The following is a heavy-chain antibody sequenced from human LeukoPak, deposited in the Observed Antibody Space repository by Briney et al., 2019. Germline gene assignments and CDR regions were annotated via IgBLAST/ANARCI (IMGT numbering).Heavy chain of an antibody. V-gene: IGHV3-74*01. CDR2: INSDVSST. Sequence: GGSLRLSCAASGFTFSSYWMHWVRQAPGKGLVWVSRINSDVSSTSYADSVKGRFTISRNNAKNTLYLQMNSLRAEDTAVYYCARGSVAGTGYFDYWGQGTLVTVSS. J-gene: IGHJ4*02. CDR1: GFTFSSYW. CDR3: ARGSVAGTGYFDY. D-gene: IGHD6-19*01.